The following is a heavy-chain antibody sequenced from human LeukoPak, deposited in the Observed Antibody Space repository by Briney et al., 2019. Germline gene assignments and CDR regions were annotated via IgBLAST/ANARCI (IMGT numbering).Heavy chain of an antibody. J-gene: IGHJ4*02. CDR1: RFTFSSYT. CDR2: ISSSGSTI. V-gene: IGHV3-48*04. CDR3: ARMNYVSSGWGAPFDY. Sequence: GGSLRLSCAASRFTFSSYTMSWVRQAPGKGLEWVSYISSSGSTIYYADSVKGRFTISRDNAKNSLYLQMNSLRAEDTAVYYCARMNYVSSGWGAPFDYWGQGTLVTVSS. D-gene: IGHD1-7*01.